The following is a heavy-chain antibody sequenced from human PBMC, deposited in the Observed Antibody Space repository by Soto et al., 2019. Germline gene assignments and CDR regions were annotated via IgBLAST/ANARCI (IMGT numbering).Heavy chain of an antibody. V-gene: IGHV1-69*01. CDR2: IIPMFGTA. J-gene: IGHJ4*02. CDR3: ARSWEVRGVIIAVD. CDR1: GDTFNSYA. D-gene: IGHD3-10*01. Sequence: QVQLVQSGAEVKKPGSSVKVSCKASGDTFNSYALSWVRQAPGQGLEWMGGIIPMFGTANYAQKFQGRVTITADESTSTAYMDLISLRSEDTAVYYCARSWEVRGVIIAVDWGQGTLVTVSS.